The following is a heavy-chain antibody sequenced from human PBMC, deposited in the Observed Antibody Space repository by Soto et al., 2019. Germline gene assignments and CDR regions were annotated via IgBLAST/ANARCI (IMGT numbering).Heavy chain of an antibody. D-gene: IGHD1-26*01. CDR3: ASVGPGVYSGATVDY. CDR2: ISAYNGNT. V-gene: IGHV1-18*01. CDR1: GYTFTTYG. Sequence: QVQLVQSGAEVKPPGASVKVSCKASGYTFTTYGFSWVRQAPAQGLEWMGWISAYNGNTNYAQKVQGRVTMTTDTGTNTEYMELRSLTSDDTAVYYCASVGPGVYSGATVDYWGQGTLVTVSS. J-gene: IGHJ4*02.